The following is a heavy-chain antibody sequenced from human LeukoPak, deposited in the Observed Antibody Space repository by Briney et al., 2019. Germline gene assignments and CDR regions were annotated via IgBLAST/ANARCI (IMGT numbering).Heavy chain of an antibody. CDR1: GFTFSSYW. V-gene: IGHV3-7*01. D-gene: IGHD2-15*01. CDR2: IKQDGSEK. CDR3: ARVALLLYFDY. Sequence: PGGSLRLSCAASGFTFSSYWMSWVRQAPGKGLEWVANIKQDGSEKYYVDSVKGRFTISRDNAKNSLHLQMNSLRAEDTAVYYCARVALLLYFDYWGQGTLVTVSS. J-gene: IGHJ4*02.